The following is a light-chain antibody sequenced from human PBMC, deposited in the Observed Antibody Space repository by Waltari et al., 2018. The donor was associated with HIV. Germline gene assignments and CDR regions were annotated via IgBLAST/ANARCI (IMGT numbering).Light chain of an antibody. V-gene: IGKV3-20*01. CDR3: QQYGSSPPKYT. CDR2: GAS. J-gene: IGKJ2*01. CDR1: QSVNSSY. Sequence: EFVLAPSRGTLSLAPGDRATLSCRASQSVNSSYTAWYQQKPGQAHRLLIYGASSRATGIPDRFSGSGSGTDFTLTISRLEPEDFAVYYCQQYGSSPPKYTFGQGTKLEIK.